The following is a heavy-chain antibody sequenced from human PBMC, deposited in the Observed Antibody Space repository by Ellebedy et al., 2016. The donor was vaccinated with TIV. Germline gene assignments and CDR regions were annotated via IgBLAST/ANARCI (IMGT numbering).Heavy chain of an antibody. V-gene: IGHV3-23*01. Sequence: GESLKISXAASGLTFSSYGMSWVRQAPGKGLEWVSGISVSAITYYADSVKGRFTISRDNSKNTLYLQMSSLRAEDTAVYYCARDQDGAGPTIDYWGQGILVTVSS. CDR1: GLTFSSYG. CDR2: ISVSAIT. J-gene: IGHJ4*02. CDR3: ARDQDGAGPTIDY. D-gene: IGHD5-24*01.